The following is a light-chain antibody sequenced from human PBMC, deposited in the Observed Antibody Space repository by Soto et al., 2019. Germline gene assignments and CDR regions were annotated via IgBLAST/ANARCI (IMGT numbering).Light chain of an antibody. J-gene: IGLJ1*01. CDR2: GDR. V-gene: IGLV1-40*01. CDR3: QSYDSDLSGTV. Sequence: QAVVTQAPSVSGAPGQRVTISCTGSLSNIGAGFNVHWYQQVPGTAPKLLMYGDRNRPSGVPARFSASTSGTSASLAIAGLQAEDEADYYCQSYDSDLSGTVFGTGTKLTVL. CDR1: LSNIGAGFN.